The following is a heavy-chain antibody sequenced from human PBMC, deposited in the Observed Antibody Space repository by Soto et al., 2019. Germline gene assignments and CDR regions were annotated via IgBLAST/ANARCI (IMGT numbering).Heavy chain of an antibody. J-gene: IGHJ4*02. CDR3: STWVVATDTDY. Sequence: SETLSLTCAVSGASFSGNFWGWIRQPPGMGLEWIGEINHSRVHKYNPSLKSRVTISVDASKNQLSLKLTSVTAADTAVYYCSTWVVATDTDYWGQGTQVTVSS. V-gene: IGHV4-34*01. D-gene: IGHD2-21*02. CDR2: INHSRVH. CDR1: GASFSGNF.